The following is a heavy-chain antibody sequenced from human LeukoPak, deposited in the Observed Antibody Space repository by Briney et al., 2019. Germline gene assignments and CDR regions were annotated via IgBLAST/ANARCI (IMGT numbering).Heavy chain of an antibody. CDR1: GGTFSSYA. D-gene: IGHD2-2*02. V-gene: IGHV1-69*01. Sequence: GSSVKVSCKXSGGTFSSYAISWVRQAPGQGLEWMGGIIPIFGTANYSQKFQGRVTITADESTSTAYMELSSLRSEDTAVYYCARCRRGYCSSTSCYTGDAFDIWGQGTMVTVSS. CDR3: ARCRRGYCSSTSCYTGDAFDI. CDR2: IIPIFGTA. J-gene: IGHJ3*02.